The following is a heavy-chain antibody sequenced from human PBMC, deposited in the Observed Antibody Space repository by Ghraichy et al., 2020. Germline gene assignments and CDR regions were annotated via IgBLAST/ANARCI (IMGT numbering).Heavy chain of an antibody. CDR3: ARGRSRTAPSISHYYYYGMDV. CDR1: GGSFSGYY. J-gene: IGHJ6*02. D-gene: IGHD2-21*02. Sequence: SEPLSLTCAVYGGSFSGYYWSWIRQPPGKGLEWIGEINHSGSTNYNPSLKSRVTISVDTSKNQFSLKLSSVTAADTAVYYCARGRSRTAPSISHYYYYGMDVWGQGTTVTVSS. V-gene: IGHV4-34*01. CDR2: INHSGST.